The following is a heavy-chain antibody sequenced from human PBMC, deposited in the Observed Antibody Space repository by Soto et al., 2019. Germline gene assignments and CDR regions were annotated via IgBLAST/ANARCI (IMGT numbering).Heavy chain of an antibody. CDR2: ISSRSYTI. D-gene: IGHD6-6*01. V-gene: IGHV3-48*02. Sequence: EVQLVESGGGLVQPGGSLRLSCAASGFSFSTYSMNWVRQAPGKGLEWVSYISSRSYTIYYVDSVKGRFTISRDNAKNSLYLQMNSLRHEDTAVYYCARGGSSSDNGMDVWGQGTTVTVSS. J-gene: IGHJ6*02. CDR1: GFSFSTYS. CDR3: ARGGSSSDNGMDV.